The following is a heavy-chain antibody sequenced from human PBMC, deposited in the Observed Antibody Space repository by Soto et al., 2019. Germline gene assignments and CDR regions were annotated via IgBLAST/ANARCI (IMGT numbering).Heavy chain of an antibody. V-gene: IGHV1-46*03. CDR1: GYTFTSYY. Sequence: XSXKVSCKTSGYTFTSYYLHWMRQAPGQGLEWMGIIYPTDGGALYTQNFQGRVTMTRDTSTSTVYMELSSLRSEDTAVYFCAREPPEGYNFDSWGQGTLVTVSS. D-gene: IGHD5-18*01. CDR2: IYPTDGGA. CDR3: AREPPEGYNFDS. J-gene: IGHJ4*02.